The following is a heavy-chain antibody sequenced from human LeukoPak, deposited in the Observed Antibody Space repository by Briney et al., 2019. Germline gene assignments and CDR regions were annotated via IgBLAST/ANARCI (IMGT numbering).Heavy chain of an antibody. CDR2: ITGSGGTT. J-gene: IGHJ4*02. Sequence: PGGSLRLSCAASGFTFSSYAMSWVRQSPGTGLEWVSGITGSGGTTDYADSVEGRFIISRDNSKNTLYLQMDSPRAEDTAVYYCAKAGGYCSGGSCYAFDYWGQGTLVTVSS. D-gene: IGHD2-15*01. V-gene: IGHV3-23*01. CDR3: AKAGGYCSGGSCYAFDY. CDR1: GFTFSSYA.